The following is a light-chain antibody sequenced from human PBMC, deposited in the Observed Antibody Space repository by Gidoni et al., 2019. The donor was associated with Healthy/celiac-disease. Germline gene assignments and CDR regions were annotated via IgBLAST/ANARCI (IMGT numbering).Light chain of an antibody. CDR2: WAS. CDR3: QQYYSTPRT. Sequence: DIVMTQSPDSLAVSLGDRATINCKSSQSVLYSSNNKNYFAWYQQKPGQPPKLLIYWASTRESGVPDRFSDSGSGTDFTLTISSLQAEDVAVYYCQQYYSTPRTFGQXTKVEIK. J-gene: IGKJ1*01. V-gene: IGKV4-1*01. CDR1: QSVLYSSNNKNY.